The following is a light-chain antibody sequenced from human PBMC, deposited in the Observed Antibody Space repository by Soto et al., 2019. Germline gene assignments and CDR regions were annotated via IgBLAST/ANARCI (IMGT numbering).Light chain of an antibody. V-gene: IGKV3-15*01. J-gene: IGKJ1*01. CDR1: LSVGVN. CDR3: LQYNNWPPWT. Sequence: ELVMTQSPATLSVSPGESATLSCRASLSVGVNLAWYQQKPGQAPRLLIFGASVRATGVPARFRGSGSGTEFTLTLSSLQSEDSAVYYCLQYNNWPPWTFGQGTKVEIK. CDR2: GAS.